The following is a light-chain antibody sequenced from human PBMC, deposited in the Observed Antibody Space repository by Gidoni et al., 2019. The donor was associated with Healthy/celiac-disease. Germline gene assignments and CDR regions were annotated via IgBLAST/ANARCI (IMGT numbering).Light chain of an antibody. J-gene: IGLJ2*01. Sequence: QSLLSQPPSASAPPGQRVTISCSGSSPNIGSNTVNWYQQLPGTAPKLLIYSNNQRPSGVPDRFSGSKSGTSASLAISGLQSEDEADYYCAAWDDSLNGVVFGGGTKLTVL. CDR3: AAWDDSLNGVV. CDR2: SNN. V-gene: IGLV1-44*01. CDR1: SPNIGSNT.